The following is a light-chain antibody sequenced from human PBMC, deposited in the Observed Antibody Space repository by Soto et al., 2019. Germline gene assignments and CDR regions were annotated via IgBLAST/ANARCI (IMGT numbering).Light chain of an antibody. Sequence: DVQMTQSPSSLSVSVGDRVTITCRASQSISNYLNWYQQEPGRAPKLLVYAASNLQSGVPSRFSGSGSGTDFNLTISSLQPEDFATYYCQQSYSSPYTFGQGTKLEIK. CDR2: AAS. CDR1: QSISNY. J-gene: IGKJ2*01. CDR3: QQSYSSPYT. V-gene: IGKV1-39*01.